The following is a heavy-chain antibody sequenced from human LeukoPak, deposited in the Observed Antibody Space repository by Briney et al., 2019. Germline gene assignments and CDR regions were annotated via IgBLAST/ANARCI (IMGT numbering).Heavy chain of an antibody. CDR3: ARENFPGSGSAKWFDP. V-gene: IGHV1-2*02. CDR1: GYTFTNYY. D-gene: IGHD3-10*01. J-gene: IGHJ5*02. CDR2: VNPYSGAT. Sequence: ASVKVSCKASGYTFTNYYMHWVRQAPGQGLEWMGWVNPYSGATNYAQKFQGRVTMTRDTSISTAYMELSRMQSDDTAVYYCARENFPGSGSAKWFDPWGQGTLVTVS.